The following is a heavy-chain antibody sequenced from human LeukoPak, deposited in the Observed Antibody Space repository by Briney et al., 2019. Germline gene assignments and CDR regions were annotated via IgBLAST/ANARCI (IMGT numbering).Heavy chain of an antibody. J-gene: IGHJ3*02. CDR2: IYYSGST. D-gene: IGHD1-26*01. V-gene: IGHV4-59*01. CDR3: ARGGSIVGTTPHDTFDI. CDR1: GGSISSYY. Sequence: SETLSLTCTVSGGSISSYYWSWIRQPPGKGLEWIGYIYYSGSTNYNPSLKSRVSISVDTSKNQFSLKVNSVTAADTAVYYCARGGSIVGTTPHDTFDIWGQGTVVTVS.